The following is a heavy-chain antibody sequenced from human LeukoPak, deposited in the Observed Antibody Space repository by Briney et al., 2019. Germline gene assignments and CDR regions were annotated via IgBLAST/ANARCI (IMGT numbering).Heavy chain of an antibody. CDR3: ARDCPTTILRYFDWFYYYYGMDV. CDR1: GYTFTSYG. V-gene: IGHV1-18*01. J-gene: IGHJ6*02. Sequence: ASVKVSCKASGYTFTSYGISWVRQAPGQGLEWMGWISAYSGDTNYAQKLQGRVTMTTDTSTSTAYMELRSLRSDDTAVYYCARDCPTTILRYFDWFYYYYGMDVWGQGTTVTVSS. CDR2: ISAYSGDT. D-gene: IGHD3-9*01.